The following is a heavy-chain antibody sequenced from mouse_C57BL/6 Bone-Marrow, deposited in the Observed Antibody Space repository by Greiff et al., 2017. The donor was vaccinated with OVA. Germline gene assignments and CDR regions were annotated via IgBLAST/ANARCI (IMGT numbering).Heavy chain of an antibody. CDR1: GYTFTDYY. Sequence: VQLQQSGAELVRPGASVKLSCKASGYTFTDYYINCVKQRPGQGLEWIARIYPGSGNTYYNEKFKGKATLTAEKSSSTAYMQLSSLTSEDSAVYFCARNWDYYPFAYWGQGTLVTVSA. CDR3: ARNWDYYPFAY. V-gene: IGHV1-76*01. D-gene: IGHD2-1*01. J-gene: IGHJ3*01. CDR2: IYPGSGNT.